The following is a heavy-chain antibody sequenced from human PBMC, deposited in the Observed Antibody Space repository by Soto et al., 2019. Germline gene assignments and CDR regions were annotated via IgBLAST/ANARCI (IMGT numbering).Heavy chain of an antibody. Sequence: ASVKVSCKASGYTFTSYYIHWVRQAPGQGLEWMGIINPSGGSTSYAQKFQGRVTMTRDTSTSTVYMELSSLRSEDTAVYYCARRGDYSDSSGYPLRGAFDSWGEGTMV. CDR3: ARRGDYSDSSGYPLRGAFDS. J-gene: IGHJ3*02. D-gene: IGHD3-22*01. CDR2: INPSGGST. CDR1: GYTFTSYY. V-gene: IGHV1-46*01.